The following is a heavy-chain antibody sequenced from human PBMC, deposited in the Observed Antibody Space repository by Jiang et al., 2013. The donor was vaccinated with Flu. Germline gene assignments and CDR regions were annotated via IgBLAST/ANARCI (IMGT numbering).Heavy chain of an antibody. J-gene: IGHJ4*02. CDR1: FTFSSYW. D-gene: IGHD3-22*01. CDR2: INSDGSST. V-gene: IGHV3-74*01. CDR3: ARGATYYYDSSGYPLFDY. Sequence: FTFSSYWMHSGPPKLQGRGVVWVSRINSDGSSTSYADSVKGRFTISRDNAKNTLYLQMNSLRAEDTAVYYCARGATYYYDSSGYPLFDYWGQGTLVTVSS.